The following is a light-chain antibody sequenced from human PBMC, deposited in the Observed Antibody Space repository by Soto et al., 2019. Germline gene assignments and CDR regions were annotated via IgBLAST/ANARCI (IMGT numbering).Light chain of an antibody. Sequence: DIQMTQSPSSLSASVGDRVIITCRPSQSISGFLNWYQQKPGEVPKLLIYAVSSLNTGVPSRFSGSESGPDFTLTISSLQPEDVAWYFCQQTSSAPYTFGQGTKVEIK. CDR3: QQTSSAPYT. CDR2: AVS. V-gene: IGKV1-39*01. CDR1: QSISGF. J-gene: IGKJ2*01.